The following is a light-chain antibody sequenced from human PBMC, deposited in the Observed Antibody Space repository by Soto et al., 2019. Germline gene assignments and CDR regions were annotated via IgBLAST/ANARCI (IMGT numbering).Light chain of an antibody. V-gene: IGKV3-15*01. CDR3: QLYNNWPRT. CDR1: QSVSSN. Sequence: EIVMTQSPATLSVSPGERATLSCRASQSVSSNLAWYQQKPGQAPRLLIYGASTRATGIPATFSGSGSGTEFTLTISSLQSEDFAVYYCQLYNNWPRTFGQGTKVDIK. J-gene: IGKJ1*01. CDR2: GAS.